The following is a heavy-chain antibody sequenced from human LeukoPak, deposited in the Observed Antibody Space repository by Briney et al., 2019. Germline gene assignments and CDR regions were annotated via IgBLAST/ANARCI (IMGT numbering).Heavy chain of an antibody. CDR1: GFTFSDYY. CDR3: ARMGIAVVGAYYFDY. J-gene: IGHJ4*02. D-gene: IGHD6-13*01. Sequence: GGSQRLSCAASGFTFSDYYMSWIRQAPGKGLEWVSYISRNSYTNYADSVKGRFTISRDNAKNSLYLQMASLRAEDTAVYYCARMGIAVVGAYYFDYWSQGTLVAVSS. CDR2: ISRNSYT. V-gene: IGHV3-11*06.